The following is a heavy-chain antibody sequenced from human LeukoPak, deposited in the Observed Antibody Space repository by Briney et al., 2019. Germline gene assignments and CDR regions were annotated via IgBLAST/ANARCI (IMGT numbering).Heavy chain of an antibody. Sequence: GGSLRLSCAASGFTFSSYGMHWVRQAPGKGLEWVAVISYDGSNKYYADSVKGRFTISRDNSKNTLYLQMNSLRAEDTAVYYCAKDVAYCSGGSCPSGMDVWGQGTTVTVSS. CDR1: GFTFSSYG. CDR3: AKDVAYCSGGSCPSGMDV. D-gene: IGHD2-15*01. J-gene: IGHJ6*02. V-gene: IGHV3-30*18. CDR2: ISYDGSNK.